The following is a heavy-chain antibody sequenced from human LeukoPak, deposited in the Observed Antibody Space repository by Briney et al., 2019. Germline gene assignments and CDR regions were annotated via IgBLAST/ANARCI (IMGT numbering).Heavy chain of an antibody. CDR1: GFPFRSCP. Sequence: TGGSLRLSCAVSGFPFRSCPMHWVRQAPGKGLEWVAVISYDGSNEYYADSVKGRFTISRDNAKNSLYLQMNSLRVEDTAVYYCARVHQWLRAFDIWGQGTMVTVSS. D-gene: IGHD6-19*01. V-gene: IGHV3-30-3*01. CDR2: ISYDGSNE. CDR3: ARVHQWLRAFDI. J-gene: IGHJ3*02.